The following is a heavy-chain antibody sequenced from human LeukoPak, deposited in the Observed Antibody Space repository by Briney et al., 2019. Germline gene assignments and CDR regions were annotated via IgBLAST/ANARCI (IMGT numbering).Heavy chain of an antibody. D-gene: IGHD3-22*01. J-gene: IGHJ3*01. Sequence: SETLSLTCTVSGGSISISYWSWIRQPPGKGLEWIGYIYYSGSTNYNPSLKSRVTISVDTSKNQFSLKLSSVTAADTAVYYCAREDYYDRSGNDAFDFWGQGTMVTVSS. V-gene: IGHV4-59*01. CDR3: AREDYYDRSGNDAFDF. CDR1: GGSISISY. CDR2: IYYSGST.